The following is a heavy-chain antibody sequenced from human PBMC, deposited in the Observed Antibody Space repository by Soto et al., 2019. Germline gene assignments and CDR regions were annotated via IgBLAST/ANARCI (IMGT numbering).Heavy chain of an antibody. Sequence: SVKVSCKASGGTFSSYAISWVRQAPGQGLEWMGGIIPIFGTANYAQKFQGRVTITADESTSTAYMELSSLRSEDTAVYYCARDTYYDSSGQGGFDPWGQGTLVTVS. CDR1: GGTFSSYA. CDR3: ARDTYYDSSGQGGFDP. D-gene: IGHD3-22*01. V-gene: IGHV1-69*13. CDR2: IIPIFGTA. J-gene: IGHJ5*02.